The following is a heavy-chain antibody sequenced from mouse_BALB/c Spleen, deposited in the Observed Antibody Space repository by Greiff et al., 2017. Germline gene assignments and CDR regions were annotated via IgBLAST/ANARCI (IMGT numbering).Heavy chain of an antibody. CDR1: GFAFSSYD. CDR3: ARFYGNYVDY. V-gene: IGHV5-12-1*01. CDR2: ISSGGGST. Sequence: EVQVVESGGGLVKPGGSLKLSCAASGFAFSSYDMSWVRQTPEKRLEWVAYISSGGGSTYYPDTVKGRFTISRDNAKNTLYLQMSSLKSEDTAMYYCARFYGNYVDYWGQGTSVTVSS. D-gene: IGHD2-1*01. J-gene: IGHJ4*01.